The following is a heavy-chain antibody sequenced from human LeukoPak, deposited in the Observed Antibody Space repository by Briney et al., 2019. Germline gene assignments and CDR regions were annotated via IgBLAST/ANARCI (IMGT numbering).Heavy chain of an antibody. CDR1: GFTFSDYY. V-gene: IGHV3-11*01. CDR2: ISSSGSTI. D-gene: IGHD6-13*01. Sequence: GGPLRLSCAASGFTFSDYYMSWIRHAPGKGLEWVSYISSSGSTIYYADSVKGRFTISRDNAKNSLYLQMNSLRAEDTAVYYCARDGYSSSWYVSIRDWGQGTLVTVS. CDR3: ARDGYSSSWYVSIRD. J-gene: IGHJ4*02.